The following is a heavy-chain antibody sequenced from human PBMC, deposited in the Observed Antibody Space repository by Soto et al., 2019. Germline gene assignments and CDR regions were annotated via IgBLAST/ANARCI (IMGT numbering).Heavy chain of an antibody. CDR2: ISSSSSTI. CDR3: AGDRQGRGSYYYYGMDV. CDR1: GFTFSSYS. Sequence: GGSLRLSCAASGFTFSSYSMNWVRQAPGKGLEWVSYISSSSSTIYYADSVKGRFTISRDNAKNSLYLQMNSLRDEDTAVYYCAGDRQGRGSYYYYGMDVWGQGTTVTVSS. J-gene: IGHJ6*02. D-gene: IGHD1-26*01. V-gene: IGHV3-48*02.